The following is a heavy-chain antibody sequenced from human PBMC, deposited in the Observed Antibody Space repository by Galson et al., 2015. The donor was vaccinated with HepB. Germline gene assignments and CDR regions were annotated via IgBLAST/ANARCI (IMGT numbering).Heavy chain of an antibody. CDR2: ISSSSSYI. D-gene: IGHD3-10*01. CDR3: ARDLMVRGINSYYYYYGMDV. J-gene: IGHJ6*02. CDR1: GFTFSRYT. Sequence: SLRLSCAASGFTFSRYTINWVRQAPGKGLEWVSSISSSSSYIYYADSVKGRFTISRDNAKNSLYLQMSSLGAEDTAIYYCARDLMVRGINSYYYYYGMDVWGQGTTVTVSS. V-gene: IGHV3-21*01.